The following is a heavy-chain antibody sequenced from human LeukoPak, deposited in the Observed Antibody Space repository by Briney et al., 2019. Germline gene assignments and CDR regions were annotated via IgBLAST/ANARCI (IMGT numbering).Heavy chain of an antibody. J-gene: IGHJ6*03. CDR1: GGSFSGYY. D-gene: IGHD2-2*01. CDR2: INHSGST. V-gene: IGHV4-34*01. CDR3: ARGAPGGYYYYMDV. Sequence: SETLSLTCAVYGGSFSGYYWSWIREPPGKRLEWVGEINHSGSTNYNPSLKTRVNISVDTSKHQFTLKLSSVTAADTAVYYCARGAPGGYYYYMDVWGKGTTVTVSS.